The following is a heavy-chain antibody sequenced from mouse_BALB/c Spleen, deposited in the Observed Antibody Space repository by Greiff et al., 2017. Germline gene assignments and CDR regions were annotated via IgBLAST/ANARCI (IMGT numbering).Heavy chain of an antibody. J-gene: IGHJ2*01. D-gene: IGHD3-1*01. CDR2: ISYSGST. CDR1: GYSITSDYA. CDR3: ARSGWDVNYFDY. V-gene: IGHV3-2*02. Sequence: DVQLQESGPGLVKPSQSLSLTCTVTGYSITSDYAWNWIRQFPGNKLEWMGYISYSGSTSYNPSLKSRISITRDTSKNQFFLQLNSVTTEDTATYYCARSGWDVNYFDYWGQGTTLTVSS.